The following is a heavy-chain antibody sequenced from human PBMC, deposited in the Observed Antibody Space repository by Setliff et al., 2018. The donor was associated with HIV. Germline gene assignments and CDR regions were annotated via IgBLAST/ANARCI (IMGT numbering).Heavy chain of an antibody. CDR1: GYTFSSNA. D-gene: IGHD2-15*01. J-gene: IGHJ5*02. CDR3: ARDRGYCSGGSCPSWFDP. Sequence: ASVKVSCKASGYTFSSNALNWVRQAPGQGLEWMGWINTNTGNPTYAQGFTGRFVFSLDTSVTTAFLEISSLKAEYTAIYYCARDRGYCSGGSCPSWFDPWGQGTLVTVSS. CDR2: INTNTGNP. V-gene: IGHV7-4-1*02.